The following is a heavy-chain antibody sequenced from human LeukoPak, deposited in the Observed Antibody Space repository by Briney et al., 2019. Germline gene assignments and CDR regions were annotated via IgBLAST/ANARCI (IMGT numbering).Heavy chain of an antibody. CDR2: FDPEDGET. Sequence: GASVKVSCKVSGYTLTELSMHWVRQAPGKGLEWMGGFDPEDGETIYAQKFQGRVTMTEDTSTDTAYMELSSLRSEDTAVYYCATDLLSYYYDSSGSNYFDYWGQGTLVTVSS. D-gene: IGHD3-22*01. J-gene: IGHJ4*02. CDR1: GYTLTELS. V-gene: IGHV1-24*01. CDR3: ATDLLSYYYDSSGSNYFDY.